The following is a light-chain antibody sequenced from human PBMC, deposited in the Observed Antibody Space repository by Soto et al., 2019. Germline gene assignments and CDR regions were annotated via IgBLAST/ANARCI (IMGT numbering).Light chain of an antibody. Sequence: EIVLTQSPCTLSLSPGERATLSCRASQSVSHNYIAWYQQRPGQAPRLLLYGVSLRAPGVPDRFSGSGSGTDFTLTIFTLEPEDVATYYCQKYNSAPWTFGQGTKVEIK. J-gene: IGKJ1*01. CDR3: QKYNSAPWT. V-gene: IGKV3-20*01. CDR1: QSVSHNY. CDR2: GVS.